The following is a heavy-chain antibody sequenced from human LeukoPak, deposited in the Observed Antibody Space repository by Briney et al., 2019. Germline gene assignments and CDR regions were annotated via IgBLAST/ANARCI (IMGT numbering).Heavy chain of an antibody. D-gene: IGHD1-26*01. Sequence: ASVTVSCKASGYTFTSYGISWVRQAPGQGLEWMGWISAYNGNTNYAQKLQGRVTMTTDTSTSTAYMELRSLRSDDTAVYYCARVRNPRELPYSIIDYWGQGTLVTVSS. CDR1: GYTFTSYG. J-gene: IGHJ4*02. V-gene: IGHV1-18*01. CDR2: ISAYNGNT. CDR3: ARVRNPRELPYSIIDY.